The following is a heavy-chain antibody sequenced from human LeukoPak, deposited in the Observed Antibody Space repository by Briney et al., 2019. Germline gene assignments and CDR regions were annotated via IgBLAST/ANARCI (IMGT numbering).Heavy chain of an antibody. CDR3: ARMEWFQVGKPWFDP. Sequence: PSETLSLTCTVSGGSVNSYYWTWIRQPAGKGLEWIGHVYTTGSTNYNPSLKSRVTMSVDPSKNQFSLKLTSVTAADTAVYYCARMEWFQVGKPWFDPWGQGTLVTVSS. CDR2: VYTTGST. CDR1: GGSVNSYY. V-gene: IGHV4-4*07. D-gene: IGHD3-3*01. J-gene: IGHJ5*02.